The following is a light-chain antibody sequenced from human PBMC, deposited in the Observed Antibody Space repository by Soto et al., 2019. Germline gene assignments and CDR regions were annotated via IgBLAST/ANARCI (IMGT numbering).Light chain of an antibody. Sequence: EIVLTQSPGTLSLSPGERATLSCRASQSVSSSYLAWYQQKPGQAPRLLIYGASSRATGIPDRFSGSGSGTDFTLTISGLEPEEAAVYYCQQYGSSQPFGQGTKVEIK. J-gene: IGKJ1*01. CDR2: GAS. CDR1: QSVSSSY. CDR3: QQYGSSQP. V-gene: IGKV3-20*01.